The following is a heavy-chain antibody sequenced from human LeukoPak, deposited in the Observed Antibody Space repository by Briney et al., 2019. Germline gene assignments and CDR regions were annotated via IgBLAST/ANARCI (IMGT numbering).Heavy chain of an antibody. CDR3: ARENYYGSGTSPGEFDY. CDR1: GFTFSDYY. J-gene: IGHJ4*02. Sequence: GGSLRLSCAASGFTFSDYYMSWIRQAPGKGLEWVSYISSSGSTIYYADSVKGRFTISRDNAKNSLYLQMHSLRVEDTAVYYCARENYYGSGTSPGEFDYWGQGTLVTVSS. CDR2: ISSSGSTI. V-gene: IGHV3-11*01. D-gene: IGHD3-10*01.